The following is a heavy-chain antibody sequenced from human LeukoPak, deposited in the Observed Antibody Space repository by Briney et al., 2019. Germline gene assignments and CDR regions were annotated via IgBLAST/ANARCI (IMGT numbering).Heavy chain of an antibody. V-gene: IGHV1-2*04. J-gene: IGHJ4*02. CDR3: ARARGAYGDYFYSFDY. Sequence: ASVKVSCKASGYTFTGYYMHWVRQAPGQGLEWMGRINPNSGGTNYAQKFQGWVTMTRDTSISTAYMELSRLRSDDTAVYYCARARGAYGDYFYSFDYWGQGTLVTVSS. CDR2: INPNSGGT. CDR1: GYTFTGYY. D-gene: IGHD4-17*01.